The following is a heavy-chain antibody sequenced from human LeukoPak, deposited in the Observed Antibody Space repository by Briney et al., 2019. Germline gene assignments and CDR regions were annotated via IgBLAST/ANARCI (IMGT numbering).Heavy chain of an antibody. CDR2: ISTGSSTK. V-gene: IGHV3-48*04. J-gene: IGHJ4*02. Sequence: GGSLRLSCAASGFTFSSYSMSWVRQAPGRGLEWLSYISTGSSTKYYADSVKGRFTISRDNAKNSLYLHMDSLRAEDTAVYYCARGAYSSGWAYFDHWGQGTLVTVSS. CDR3: ARGAYSSGWAYFDH. CDR1: GFTFSSYS. D-gene: IGHD6-19*01.